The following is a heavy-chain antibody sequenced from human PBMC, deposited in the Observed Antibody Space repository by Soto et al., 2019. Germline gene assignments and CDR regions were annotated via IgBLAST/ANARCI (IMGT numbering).Heavy chain of an antibody. V-gene: IGHV4-30-4*01. CDR3: ARGIYYDSSGYRYYFDY. D-gene: IGHD3-22*01. J-gene: IGHJ4*02. Sequence: PAETLSLTCTVSGGAISGGDYYWIWIRQPPGKGLEWIGYIYYSGSTYYNPSLKSRVTISVDTSKNQFSLKLSSVTAADTAVYYCARGIYYDSSGYRYYFDYWGQGTLVTVSS. CDR1: GGAISGGDYY. CDR2: IYYSGST.